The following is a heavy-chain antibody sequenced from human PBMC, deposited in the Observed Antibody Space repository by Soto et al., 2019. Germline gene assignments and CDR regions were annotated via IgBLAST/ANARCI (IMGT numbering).Heavy chain of an antibody. V-gene: IGHV1-24*01. J-gene: IGHJ5*02. CDR1: GYTLTDLA. CDR3: TRGGAIVVVTAPFDL. D-gene: IGHD2-21*02. Sequence: ASVKVSCKVSGYTLTDLAMHWVRQAPGKGLEWVGGFDPEDGETIYAQKFQGRVTMTEDTSTDTAYMELSSLRYEDTALYYCTRGGAIVVVTAPFDLWGQGNMVTVSS. CDR2: FDPEDGET.